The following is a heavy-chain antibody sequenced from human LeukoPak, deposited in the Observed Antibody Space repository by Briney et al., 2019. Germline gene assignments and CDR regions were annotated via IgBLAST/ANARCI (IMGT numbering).Heavy chain of an antibody. Sequence: PSETLSLTCTVSGGSISSYYWSWIRQPPGKGLEWIGYIYYSGSTNYNPSLKSRVTISVDTSKNQLSLKLSSVTAADTAVYYCARDPGSYGYYFDYWGQGTLVTVSS. J-gene: IGHJ4*02. CDR1: GGSISSYY. D-gene: IGHD5-18*01. CDR2: IYYSGST. V-gene: IGHV4-59*01. CDR3: ARDPGSYGYYFDY.